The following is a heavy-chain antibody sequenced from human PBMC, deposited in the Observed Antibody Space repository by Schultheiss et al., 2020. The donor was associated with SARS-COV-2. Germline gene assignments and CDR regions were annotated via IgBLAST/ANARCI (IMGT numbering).Heavy chain of an antibody. CDR2: ISTYNVDT. Sequence: ASVKVSCKASGYTFTSYGINWVRQAPGQGLEWMGWISTYNVDTDYAQKFQGRVTMTTDTSTSTAYMELRSLRSDDTAVYYCATATGIAVAGTDYWGQGTLVTVSS. CDR1: GYTFTSYG. D-gene: IGHD6-19*01. V-gene: IGHV1-18*04. J-gene: IGHJ4*02. CDR3: ATATGIAVAGTDY.